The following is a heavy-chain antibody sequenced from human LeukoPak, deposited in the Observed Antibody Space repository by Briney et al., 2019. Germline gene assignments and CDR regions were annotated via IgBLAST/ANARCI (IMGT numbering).Heavy chain of an antibody. CDR1: GYTFPSYF. J-gene: IGHJ6*02. V-gene: IGHV1-46*01. D-gene: IGHD1-26*01. CDR2: INPTGGST. Sequence: ASVKVSCKASGYTFPSYFMHWVRQAPGQGLEWMGIINPTGGSTTYAQKFQGRVTMTRDTSTSAAYMELRSLKSDDTAVYYCVRHIKPAGPWDGMDVWGQGTTVIVSS. CDR3: VRHIKPAGPWDGMDV.